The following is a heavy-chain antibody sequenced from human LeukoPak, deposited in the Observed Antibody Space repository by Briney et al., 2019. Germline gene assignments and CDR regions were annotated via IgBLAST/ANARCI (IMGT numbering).Heavy chain of an antibody. CDR3: ARQDGSGTYDAFDV. V-gene: IGHV5-51*01. J-gene: IGHJ3*01. Sequence: GESLKISCKDSGYLFTSCWIAWVRQRPGKGLEWMGIIYPGDSDTRYSPSFQGQVTISADTSINTAYLHWSSLKASDTAIYYCARQDGSGTYDAFDVWGQGTMVTV. D-gene: IGHD3-10*01. CDR2: IYPGDSDT. CDR1: GYLFTSCW.